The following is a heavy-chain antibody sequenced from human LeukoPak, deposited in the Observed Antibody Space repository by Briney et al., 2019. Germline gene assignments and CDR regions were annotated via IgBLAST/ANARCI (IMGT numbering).Heavy chain of an antibody. D-gene: IGHD6-13*01. V-gene: IGHV1-46*01. J-gene: IGHJ4*02. CDR3: ARRAAAGLLDY. Sequence: ASVKVSCKASGYTFTSYYMHWARQAPGQGLEWMGIINPSGGSTSYAQKFQGRVTMTRDTSTSTVYMELSSLRSEDTAVYYCARRAAAGLLDYWGQGTLVTVSS. CDR1: GYTFTSYY. CDR2: INPSGGST.